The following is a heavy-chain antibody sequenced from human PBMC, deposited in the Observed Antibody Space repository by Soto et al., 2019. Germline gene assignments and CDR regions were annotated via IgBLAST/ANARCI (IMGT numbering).Heavy chain of an antibody. D-gene: IGHD5-12*01. CDR3: ARAPDGYNYDDALDI. J-gene: IGHJ3*02. CDR2: IHYSGTT. Sequence: PSETLSLTCTVSGGSMRNYFWTWIRQPPGKGLEWIGYIHYSGTTSFFPSYNPSLRSRVTISEDTSKNQFSLKLLSVTTADTAVYFCARAPDGYNYDDALDIWGQGTMVTVSS. CDR1: GGSMRNYF. V-gene: IGHV4-59*01.